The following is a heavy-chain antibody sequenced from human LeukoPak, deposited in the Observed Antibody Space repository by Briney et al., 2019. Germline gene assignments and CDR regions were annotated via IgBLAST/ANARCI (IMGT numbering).Heavy chain of an antibody. J-gene: IGHJ4*02. D-gene: IGHD3-3*01. CDR1: GFTFSSYA. V-gene: IGHV3-30-3*01. CDR3: ARDQAYYDFWSGYFDY. CDR2: ISYDGSNK. Sequence: GGSLRLSCAASGFTFSSYAMHWVRQAPGKGLEWVAVISYDGSNKYYADSVKGRFTISRDNSKNTLYLQMNSLRAEDTAVYYCARDQAYYDFWSGYFDYWGQGTLVTVSS.